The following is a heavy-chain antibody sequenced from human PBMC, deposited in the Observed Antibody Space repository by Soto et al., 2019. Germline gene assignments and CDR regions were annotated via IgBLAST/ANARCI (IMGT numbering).Heavy chain of an antibody. J-gene: IGHJ6*02. CDR1: GFPFTNGW. V-gene: IGHV3-15*01. Sequence: EVQLVESGGGLVKPGGSLRLSCATSGFPFTNGWMSWVRQAPGKGLEWVGRIKSKTNAETRDYAGPGTDRFTISRDDSKKKLYRQRNSLTGVDSSVYDCSEDLGYYSMHIWGQGTTVTVSS. CDR2: IKSKTNAETR. D-gene: IGHD6-13*01. CDR3: SEDLGYYSMHI.